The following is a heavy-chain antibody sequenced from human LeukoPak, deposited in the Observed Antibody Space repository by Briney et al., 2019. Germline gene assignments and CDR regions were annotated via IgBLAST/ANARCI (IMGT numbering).Heavy chain of an antibody. Sequence: PGGSLRLSCAASGFTFSTYAMTWVHQAPGKGLEWVSSITGSGDGTSAADSVKGRFTISRDNSKNTLYLQMYSLRVEDTAVYYCAKAGLVRGGALDSWGQGTLVTVSS. D-gene: IGHD4/OR15-4a*01. CDR2: ITGSGDGT. CDR1: GFTFSTYA. V-gene: IGHV3-23*01. CDR3: AKAGLVRGGALDS. J-gene: IGHJ4*02.